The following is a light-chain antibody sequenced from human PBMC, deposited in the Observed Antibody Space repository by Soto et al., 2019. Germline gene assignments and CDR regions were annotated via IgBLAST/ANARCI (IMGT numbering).Light chain of an antibody. J-gene: IGLJ2*01. CDR2: DVS. CDR1: SSDVGGYNY. CDR3: CSYAGTVGV. V-gene: IGLV2-11*01. Sequence: QSALTQPRSVSGSPGQSVTISCTGTSSDVGGYNYVSWYQQHPGKAPKLMIYDVSKRPSGVPDRFSGSKSGNTASLTISGLQAEDEADYYCCSYAGTVGVFGGGTQLTVL.